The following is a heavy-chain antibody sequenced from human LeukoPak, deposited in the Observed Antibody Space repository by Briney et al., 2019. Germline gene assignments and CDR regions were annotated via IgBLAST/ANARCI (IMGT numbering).Heavy chain of an antibody. CDR3: AREAGYCSGGSCYS. Sequence: SGTLCLTCTVSGGSLSGYYWSWIRQPAGKGLEGIGRIYTSGSTNYTPSLKSRVTMSVDTSKNQFSLKLSSVTAADTAVYYCAREAGYCSGGSCYSWGQGTLVTVSS. V-gene: IGHV4-4*07. D-gene: IGHD2-15*01. CDR1: GGSLSGYY. CDR2: IYTSGST. J-gene: IGHJ4*02.